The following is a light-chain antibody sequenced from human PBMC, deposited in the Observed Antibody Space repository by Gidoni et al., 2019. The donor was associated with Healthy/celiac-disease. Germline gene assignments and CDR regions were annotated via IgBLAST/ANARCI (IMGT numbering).Light chain of an antibody. V-gene: IGKV3-20*01. CDR3: QQYAYSPLT. Sequence: EIVLTQAPGTLSLSPGERATLSCRASKSVARSSLAWYQQKPGLAPRLLIYDASSRDTGIPYRFSGSGSGTDFTLTISRLEPEDFAVYFCQQYAYSPLTFGGGTKVEIK. CDR2: DAS. J-gene: IGKJ4*01. CDR1: KSVARSS.